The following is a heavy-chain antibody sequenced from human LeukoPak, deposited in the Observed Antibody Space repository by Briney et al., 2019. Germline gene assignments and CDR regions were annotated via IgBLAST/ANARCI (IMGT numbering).Heavy chain of an antibody. J-gene: IGHJ4*02. Sequence: ASVKVSCKAFGYTFTGYYMHWVRQAPGQGLGWMGWINPDNGGTNYAQKFQGRVTMTRDMSISTAYMELSRLRSDDTAVYYCARDPSNSGYDYLYYFDYWGQGTLVTVSS. CDR1: GYTFTGYY. V-gene: IGHV1-2*02. D-gene: IGHD5-12*01. CDR3: ARDPSNSGYDYLYYFDY. CDR2: INPDNGGT.